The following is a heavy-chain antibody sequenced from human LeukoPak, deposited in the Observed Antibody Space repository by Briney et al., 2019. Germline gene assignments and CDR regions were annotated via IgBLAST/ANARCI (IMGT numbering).Heavy chain of an antibody. CDR3: ARDGDTPMVDFDY. Sequence: GASVRVSCKASGYTFTGYYMYWVRQAPGQGLEWMGWINGNSGDTKYAQKFQGRVTMTRDTSINTVYMELSGLRSDDTAVCYCARDGDTPMVDFDYWGQGTLVTVSS. V-gene: IGHV1-2*02. CDR1: GYTFTGYY. CDR2: INGNSGDT. D-gene: IGHD5-18*01. J-gene: IGHJ4*02.